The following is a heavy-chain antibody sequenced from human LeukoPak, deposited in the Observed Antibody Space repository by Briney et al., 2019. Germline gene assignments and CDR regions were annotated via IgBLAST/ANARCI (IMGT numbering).Heavy chain of an antibody. CDR2: IWYDGSNK. CDR3: ASQYYDILTGYYHSFDY. CDR1: GFTFSSYG. J-gene: IGHJ4*02. V-gene: IGHV3-33*03. Sequence: HPGRSLRLSCAASGFTFSSYGMHWVRQAPGKGLEWVAVIWYDGSNKYYADSVKGRFTISRDNAKNSLYLQMNSLRAEDTAVYYCASQYYDILTGYYHSFDYWGQGTLVTVSS. D-gene: IGHD3-9*01.